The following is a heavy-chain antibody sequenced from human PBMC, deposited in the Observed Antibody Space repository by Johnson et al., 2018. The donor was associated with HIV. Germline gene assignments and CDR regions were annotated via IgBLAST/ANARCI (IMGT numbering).Heavy chain of an antibody. CDR1: GFTFSSYG. J-gene: IGHJ3*02. Sequence: QVQLVESGGGVVQPGGSLRLSCAASGFTFSSYGMHWVRQAPGKGLEWVAFIRYDGSNKYYAGSVKGRFTISRDNSKNTLYLQMNSVRAEDTAVYYCAKDLLTRWGAHDAFDMWGQGTMVTVSS. D-gene: IGHD3-16*01. CDR3: AKDLLTRWGAHDAFDM. V-gene: IGHV3-30*02. CDR2: IRYDGSNK.